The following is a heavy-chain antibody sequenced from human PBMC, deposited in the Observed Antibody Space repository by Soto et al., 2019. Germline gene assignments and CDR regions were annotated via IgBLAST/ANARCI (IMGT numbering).Heavy chain of an antibody. Sequence: GGSLRLSCAASGFTFSSYAMSWVRQAPGKGLEWVSAISGSGGSTYYADSVKGRFTISRDNSKNTLYLQMNSLRAEDTAVYYCAINGNIVVVPAAEVDYYYGMDVWGQGTTVTVSS. J-gene: IGHJ6*02. CDR2: ISGSGGST. CDR1: GFTFSSYA. V-gene: IGHV3-23*01. CDR3: AINGNIVVVPAAEVDYYYGMDV. D-gene: IGHD2-2*01.